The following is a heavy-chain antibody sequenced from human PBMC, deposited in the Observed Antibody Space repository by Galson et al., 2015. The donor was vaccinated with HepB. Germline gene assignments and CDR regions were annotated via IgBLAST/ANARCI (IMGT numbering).Heavy chain of an antibody. Sequence: SLRLSCAASGFTFSSYAMHWVRQAPGKGLEWVAVISYDGSNKYYADSVKGRFTISRDNSKNTLYLQMNSLRAEDTAVYYCARNPSERRLSHYYGMDVWGQGTTVTVSS. V-gene: IGHV3-30-3*01. D-gene: IGHD2/OR15-2a*01. CDR1: GFTFSSYA. CDR2: ISYDGSNK. CDR3: ARNPSERRLSHYYGMDV. J-gene: IGHJ6*02.